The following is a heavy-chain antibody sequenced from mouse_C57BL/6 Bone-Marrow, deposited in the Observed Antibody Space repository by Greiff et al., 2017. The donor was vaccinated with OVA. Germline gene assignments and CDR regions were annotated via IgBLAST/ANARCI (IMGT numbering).Heavy chain of an antibody. Sequence: EVKLVESGGDLVKPGGSLKLSCAASGFTFSSYGMSWVRQTPDKRLEWVATISSGGSYTYYPASVTGRFPISRDTAHNTLYLQMGSLKSEDTAMYYGARHGDYGSFFDYWGQGTTLTVSS. CDR3: ARHGDYGSFFDY. D-gene: IGHD1-1*01. J-gene: IGHJ2*01. CDR2: ISSGGSYT. V-gene: IGHV5-6*01. CDR1: GFTFSSYG.